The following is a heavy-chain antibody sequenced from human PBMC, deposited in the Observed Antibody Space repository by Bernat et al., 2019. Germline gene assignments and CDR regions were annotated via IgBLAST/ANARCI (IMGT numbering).Heavy chain of an antibody. D-gene: IGHD6-6*01. CDR1: GGSFSGYY. J-gene: IGHJ4*02. CDR2: INHSAST. V-gene: IGHV4-34*01. Sequence: QVQLQQWGAGLLKLSETLSLTCAVYGGSFSGYYWSWIRQPPGQGLERIGEINHSASTNYNPSLKSRVTISVDTSKNQFSLKLSSVTAADTAVYYCARGVPPPYSSSLFAYWGQGTLVTVSS. CDR3: ARGVPPPYSSSLFAY.